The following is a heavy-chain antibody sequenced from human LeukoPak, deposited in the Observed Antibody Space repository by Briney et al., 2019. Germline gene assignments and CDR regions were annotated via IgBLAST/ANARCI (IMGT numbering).Heavy chain of an antibody. CDR3: AKDTYSTSLTGFDY. CDR1: GFTFDEYA. Sequence: GRSLRLSCAASGFTFDEYALQWVRQARGKGLEWVSGISWNSNTIGYADSVKGRFTISRDNAKNSLYLQMNSLRAEDTALYYCAKDTYSTSLTGFDYWGQGTLVTVSS. D-gene: IGHD6-6*01. J-gene: IGHJ4*02. V-gene: IGHV3-9*01. CDR2: ISWNSNTI.